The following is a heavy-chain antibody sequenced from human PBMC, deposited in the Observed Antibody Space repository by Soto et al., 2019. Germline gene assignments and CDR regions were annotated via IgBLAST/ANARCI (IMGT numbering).Heavy chain of an antibody. D-gene: IGHD1-26*01. CDR2: MNPNSGNT. Sequence: ASVKVSCKASGYTFTIYDSNWVRQATGQGLEWMGWMNPNSGNTGYAQKFQGRVTMTRNTSIGTAYMELSSLRSEDTAVYYCARVEVGATYWYFDLWGRGTLVTVSS. CDR3: ARVEVGATYWYFDL. CDR1: GYTFTIYD. V-gene: IGHV1-8*01. J-gene: IGHJ2*01.